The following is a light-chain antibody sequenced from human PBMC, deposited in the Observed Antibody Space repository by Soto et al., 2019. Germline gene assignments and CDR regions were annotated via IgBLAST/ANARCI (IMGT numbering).Light chain of an antibody. Sequence: EIVMTQSPATLSVSPGERATLSCRASQSVSSNVAWYQQKPGQAPRLLIYGASTRATGIPASFSGSWSGTEFTLTISSLQSEDFAVYYCQQYENRPRTFGQGTKV. CDR1: QSVSSN. J-gene: IGKJ1*01. V-gene: IGKV3-15*01. CDR3: QQYENRPRT. CDR2: GAS.